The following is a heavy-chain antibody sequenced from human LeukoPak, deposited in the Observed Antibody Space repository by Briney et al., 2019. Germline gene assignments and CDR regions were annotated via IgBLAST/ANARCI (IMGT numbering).Heavy chain of an antibody. CDR3: ARHPTTVTNPGIDY. CDR2: IYYSGST. D-gene: IGHD4-17*01. V-gene: IGHV4-59*08. Sequence: PSETLSLTCTVSGGSISSYYWSWIRQPPGKGLEWIGYIYYSGSTNYNPSLKSRVTISVDTSKNQFSLKLSSVTAADTAVYYCARHPTTVTNPGIDYWGQGTLATVSS. CDR1: GGSISSYY. J-gene: IGHJ4*02.